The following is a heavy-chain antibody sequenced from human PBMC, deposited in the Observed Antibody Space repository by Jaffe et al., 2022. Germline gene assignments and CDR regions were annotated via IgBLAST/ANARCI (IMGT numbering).Heavy chain of an antibody. CDR2: ISAYNGNT. D-gene: IGHD4-17*01. CDR3: ARSHDYGDYDYYYYMDV. J-gene: IGHJ6*03. V-gene: IGHV1-18*01. CDR1: GYTFTSYG. Sequence: QVQLVQSGAEVKKPGASVKVSCKASGYTFTSYGISWVRQAPGQGLEWMGWISAYNGNTNYAQKLQGRVTMTTDTSTSTAYMELRSLRSDDTAVYYCARSHDYGDYDYYYYMDVWGKGTTVTVSS.